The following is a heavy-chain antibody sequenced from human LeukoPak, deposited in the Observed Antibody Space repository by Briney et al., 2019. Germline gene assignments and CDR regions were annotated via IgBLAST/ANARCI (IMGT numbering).Heavy chain of an antibody. CDR2: ISGSGGST. Sequence: GGSLRLSCAASGFTFSSYAMSWVRQAPGKGLEWVSAISGSGGSTYCADSVKGRFTISRDNSKNTLYLQMNSLRAEDTAVYYCAKDVYYYGSGSQTRVFDYWGQGTLVTVSS. CDR3: AKDVYYYGSGSQTRVFDY. J-gene: IGHJ4*02. CDR1: GFTFSSYA. D-gene: IGHD3-10*01. V-gene: IGHV3-23*01.